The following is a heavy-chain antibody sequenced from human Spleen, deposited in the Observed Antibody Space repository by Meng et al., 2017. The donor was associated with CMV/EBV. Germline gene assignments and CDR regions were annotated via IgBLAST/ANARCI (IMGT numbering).Heavy chain of an antibody. CDR1: GYTFTNYG. CDR2: ISAYNGNT. V-gene: IGHV1-18*01. Sequence: ASVKVSCKASGYTFTNYGVSWVRQAPGQGLEWMGWISAYNGNTNYTQKLQGRVTMTTDTSTSTAYMELRSLRSDDTAVYWCARDVARYFDAFDIWGQGTMVTVSS. CDR3: ARDVARYFDAFDI. D-gene: IGHD1-26*01. J-gene: IGHJ3*02.